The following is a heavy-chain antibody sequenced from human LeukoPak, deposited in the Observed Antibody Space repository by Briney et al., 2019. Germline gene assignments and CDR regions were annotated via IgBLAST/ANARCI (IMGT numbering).Heavy chain of an antibody. CDR1: GYTFSSYA. J-gene: IGHJ4*02. D-gene: IGHD1-26*01. CDR2: ISYVGTYN. Sequence: PGGSLRLSCAASGYTFSSYAIHWVRQAQGKGLGWVAVISYVGTYNYYADFVNGRFNISRDNSKNTLYLQMNSLRVDDTAVYYCVKGGQSGRYFVFDSGGQGFRVLVSS. CDR3: VKGGQSGRYFVFDS. V-gene: IGHV3-30-3*01.